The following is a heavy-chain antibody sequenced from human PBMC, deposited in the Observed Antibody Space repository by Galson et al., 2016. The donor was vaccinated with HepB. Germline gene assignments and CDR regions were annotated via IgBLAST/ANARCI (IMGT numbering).Heavy chain of an antibody. V-gene: IGHV1-18*01. D-gene: IGHD6-13*01. Sequence: SVKVSCKASAYTFTTYGIHWVRQAPGQGLQWMGWISAYDGDTNYAQKLQGRVSMTTDTSTSTAYMELRSLRPDDTAVYYRARGLSATAAFDIWGQGTMVTVSS. CDR3: ARGLSATAAFDI. CDR2: ISAYDGDT. J-gene: IGHJ3*02. CDR1: AYTFTTYG.